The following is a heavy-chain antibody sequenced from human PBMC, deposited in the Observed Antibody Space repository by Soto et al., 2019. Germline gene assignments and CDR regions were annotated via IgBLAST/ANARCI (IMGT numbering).Heavy chain of an antibody. V-gene: IGHV3-23*01. CDR2: ISGSGGST. CDR1: GFXFSSYA. J-gene: IGHJ4*02. Sequence: PGGSLXLSCAASGFXFSSYAMSWVXQAPGKGLEWVSAISGSGGSTYYADSVKGRFTISRDNSKNTLYLQMNSLRAEDLVLYYCAKDPRIGLPFDYWGQGTLVTXSS. CDR3: AKDPRIGLPFDY. D-gene: IGHD2-21*01.